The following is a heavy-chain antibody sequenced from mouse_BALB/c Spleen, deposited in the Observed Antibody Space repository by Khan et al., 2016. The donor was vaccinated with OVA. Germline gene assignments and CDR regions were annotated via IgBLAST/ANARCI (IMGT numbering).Heavy chain of an antibody. V-gene: IGHV5-6*01. J-gene: IGHJ3*01. Sequence: DVQLVESGGDLVKPGGSLKLSCAASGFTVSTYGMSWVRQTPDKRLEWVAALSSGGSYTYYPDSVKGRFIISRDNAKNTLYLQMSSLKSEDTAMYYCTRLAYYYNSEGFAYWGQGTLVTVSA. CDR3: TRLAYYYNSEGFAY. CDR1: GFTVSTYG. D-gene: IGHD1-1*01. CDR2: LSSGGSYT.